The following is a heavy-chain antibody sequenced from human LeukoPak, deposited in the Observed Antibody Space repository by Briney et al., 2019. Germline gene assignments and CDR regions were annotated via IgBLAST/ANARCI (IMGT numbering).Heavy chain of an antibody. CDR3: ARDLGLRDIVVVPAAMGLVGYYMDV. J-gene: IGHJ6*03. V-gene: IGHV1-2*02. Sequence: ASVKVSCKASGYTFSGFYIHWVRQAPGQGLEWMGWINPNSGGTNYAQKFQGRVTMTRDTSISTAYMELSRLRSDDTAVYYCARDLGLRDIVVVPAAMGLVGYYMDVWGKGTTVTVSS. CDR1: GYTFSGFY. D-gene: IGHD2-2*01. CDR2: INPNSGGT.